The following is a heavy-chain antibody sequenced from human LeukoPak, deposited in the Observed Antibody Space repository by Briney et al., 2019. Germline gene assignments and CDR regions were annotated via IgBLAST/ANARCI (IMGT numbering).Heavy chain of an antibody. D-gene: IGHD3-10*01. CDR3: ARLDYYASGAFDI. V-gene: IGHV4-39*01. Sequence: PSETLSLTCTVSGGSISSSSYYWGWIRQPPGKGLEWIVCIYYSGSTYYNPSLKSRVTISVDTSKNQFSLKLSSVTAADTAVYYCARLDYYASGAFDIWGQGTMVTVSS. J-gene: IGHJ3*02. CDR2: IYYSGST. CDR1: GGSISSSSYY.